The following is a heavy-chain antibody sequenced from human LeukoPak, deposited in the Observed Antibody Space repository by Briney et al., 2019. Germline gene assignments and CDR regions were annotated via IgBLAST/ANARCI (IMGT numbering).Heavy chain of an antibody. V-gene: IGHV1-2*02. Sequence: ASVQVSCKASGYTFTGYYIHWVRQAPGQGLEWMGWIYPNSGGTNYAQKFQGRVTMTRDTSTSTAYMEVSRLRSDDTAVYYCARLRSYDFWSGYSIFDYWGQGTLVTVSS. CDR3: ARLRSYDFWSGYSIFDY. D-gene: IGHD3-3*01. J-gene: IGHJ4*02. CDR1: GYTFTGYY. CDR2: IYPNSGGT.